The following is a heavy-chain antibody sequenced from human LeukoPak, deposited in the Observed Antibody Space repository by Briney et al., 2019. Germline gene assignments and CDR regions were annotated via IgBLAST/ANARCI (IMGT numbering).Heavy chain of an antibody. D-gene: IGHD1-7*01. CDR2: TVSEIDGGTT. J-gene: IGHJ6*02. CDR3: TTDEDWNYARKDV. V-gene: IGHV3-15*04. CDR1: GFTFNYAW. Sequence: GGSLRLTCAASGFTFNYAWMSWVRQVPGKGLEWVGQTVSEIDGGTTDYATPVKGRFTISRDDSKSTLYLQMNSLKIEDTAVYYCTTDEDWNYARKDVWGQGATVIVSS.